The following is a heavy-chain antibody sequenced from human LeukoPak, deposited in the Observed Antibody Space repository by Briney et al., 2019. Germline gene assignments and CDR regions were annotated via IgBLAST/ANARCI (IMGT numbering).Heavy chain of an antibody. CDR2: ISYDGSNI. J-gene: IGHJ4*02. Sequence: GGSLRLSCATSGFTFNAYGMHWVRQAPAKGLEWVAFISYDGSNIYYGDSVKGRFTISRNNSKNTLYLQMNDLRTEDTAVYYCAKDPDFYYWGQGTLVTASS. CDR1: GFTFNAYG. V-gene: IGHV3-30*18. CDR3: AKDPDFYY.